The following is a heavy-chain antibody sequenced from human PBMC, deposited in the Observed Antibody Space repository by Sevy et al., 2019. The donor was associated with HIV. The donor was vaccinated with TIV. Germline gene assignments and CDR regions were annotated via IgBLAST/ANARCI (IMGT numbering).Heavy chain of an antibody. CDR3: ARRGITIFGVLTFDI. V-gene: IGHV1-69*13. CDR1: GDTFNTYA. CDR2: IVPKFGTA. J-gene: IGHJ3*02. D-gene: IGHD3-3*01. Sequence: ASVKVSCKASGDTFNTYAIVWVREAPGQGLEWMGGIVPKFGTAKYAQKFQGKVTMTADEFTSTAYMELSSLRSEDTAVYYCARRGITIFGVLTFDIWGQGTTVTVSS.